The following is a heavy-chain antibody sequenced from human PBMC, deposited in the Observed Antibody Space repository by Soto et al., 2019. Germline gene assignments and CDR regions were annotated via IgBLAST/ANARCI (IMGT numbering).Heavy chain of an antibody. CDR2: INAGNGNT. D-gene: IGHD5-12*01. J-gene: IGHJ4*02. CDR3: ARGEYSGYDFVNYYFDY. CDR1: GYTFTSYA. V-gene: IGHV1-3*01. Sequence: ASVKVSCKASGYTFTSYAMHWGRQAPGQRLEWMGWINAGNGNTKYSQKLQGRVTSTRDTSASTAYMELSSLRSEDTAVYYCARGEYSGYDFVNYYFDYWGQVTLVTVSS.